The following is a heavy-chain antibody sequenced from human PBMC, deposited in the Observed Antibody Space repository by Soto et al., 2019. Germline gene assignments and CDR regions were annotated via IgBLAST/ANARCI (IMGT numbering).Heavy chain of an antibody. J-gene: IGHJ4*02. D-gene: IGHD1-26*01. V-gene: IGHV4-30-4*01. Sequence: TSETLSLTCTVSGGSIRSGDNYWSWIRQTPGKGLEWIGYIYYRGSTYYNQSLKSRVTISVDTSMNQFSLTLTSVTAADTAVYYCARDPARGGGSYLGYFDYWGQGTPVTVSS. CDR1: GGSIRSGDNY. CDR3: ARDPARGGGSYLGYFDY. CDR2: IYYRGST.